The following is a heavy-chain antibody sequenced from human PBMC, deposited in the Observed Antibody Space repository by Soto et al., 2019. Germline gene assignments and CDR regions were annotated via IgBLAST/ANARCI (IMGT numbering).Heavy chain of an antibody. J-gene: IGHJ4*02. Sequence: GSLRLSCAASGFTFSSYSMNWVRQAPGKGLEWVSSISSSSSYIYYADSVKGRFTISRDNAKNSLYLQMNSLRAEDTAVYYCALPRDCSGGSCYDYWGQGTLVTVSS. CDR3: ALPRDCSGGSCYDY. V-gene: IGHV3-21*01. CDR2: ISSSSSYI. D-gene: IGHD2-15*01. CDR1: GFTFSSYS.